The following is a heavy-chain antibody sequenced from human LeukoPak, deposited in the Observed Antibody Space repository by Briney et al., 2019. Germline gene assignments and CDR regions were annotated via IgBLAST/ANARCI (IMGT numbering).Heavy chain of an antibody. CDR3: ARASIAAAGTGAFDV. Sequence: GSLRLSCAASGFTFSTYTMNWVRQAPGKGLEWVSSITSSSSNIYYADSVKGRFTISRDNARNSLYLQMNSLRAEDTSVYYCARASIAAAGTGAFDVWGQGTMVTVSS. V-gene: IGHV3-21*01. D-gene: IGHD6-13*01. CDR2: ITSSSSNI. J-gene: IGHJ3*01. CDR1: GFTFSTYT.